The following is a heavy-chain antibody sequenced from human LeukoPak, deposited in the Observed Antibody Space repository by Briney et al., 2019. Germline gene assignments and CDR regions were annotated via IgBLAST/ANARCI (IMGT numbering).Heavy chain of an antibody. CDR2: IYPGDSDT. CDR1: GYSFTSYW. CDR3: ARPPGDCSSTSCPGGY. V-gene: IGHV5-51*01. J-gene: IGHJ4*02. D-gene: IGHD2-2*01. Sequence: GESLKISCKGSGYSFTSYWIGWVRQMPGKGLEWMGIIYPGDSDTRYSPSFQGQVTISADKSISTAYLQWSSLKASDTAMYHCARPPGDCSSTSCPGGYWGQGTLVTVSS.